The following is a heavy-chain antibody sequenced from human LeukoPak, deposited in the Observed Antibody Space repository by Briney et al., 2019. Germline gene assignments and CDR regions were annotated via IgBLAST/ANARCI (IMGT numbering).Heavy chain of an antibody. CDR2: IHYSGSS. D-gene: IGHD2-8*01. Sequence: SETLSLTCSVSGDSTSNFYWNWIRQSPGKGLEWIGNIHYSGSSNYNPSLKSRVTISIDTSRRQFFLKLSSVTASDTAVYYCALAPNLNWFDFWGQGTLVTVSS. CDR1: GDSTSNFY. J-gene: IGHJ5*01. V-gene: IGHV4-59*08. CDR3: ALAPNLNWFDF.